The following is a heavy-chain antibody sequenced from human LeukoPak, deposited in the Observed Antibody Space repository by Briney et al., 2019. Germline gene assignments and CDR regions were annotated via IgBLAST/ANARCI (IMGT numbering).Heavy chain of an antibody. J-gene: IGHJ4*02. D-gene: IGHD3-10*01. CDR2: ISGSGYTT. V-gene: IGHV3-23*01. CDR1: GFTFSSYA. CDR3: AGSLWFGELYFDY. Sequence: HPGGSLRLSCAASGFTFSSYAMSWVRQAPGKGLEWVSTISGSGYTTYYADSVKGRFTISRDNSKNTLHLQMNSLRAEDTAVYYCAGSLWFGELYFDYWGQGTLVTVSS.